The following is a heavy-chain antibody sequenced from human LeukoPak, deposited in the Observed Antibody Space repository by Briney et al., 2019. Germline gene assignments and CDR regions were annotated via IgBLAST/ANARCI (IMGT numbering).Heavy chain of an antibody. J-gene: IGHJ4*02. V-gene: IGHV4-34*01. CDR1: GGSFSGYY. CDR2: INHSGST. Sequence: SETLSLTCAVYGGSFSGYYWSWIRQPPGKGLEWIGEINHSGSTNYNPSLKSRVTISVDTSKNQFSLKLSSVTAADTAVYYCARLLPRYCSSTSCYQDYWGQGTLVTVSS. CDR3: ARLLPRYCSSTSCYQDY. D-gene: IGHD2-2*01.